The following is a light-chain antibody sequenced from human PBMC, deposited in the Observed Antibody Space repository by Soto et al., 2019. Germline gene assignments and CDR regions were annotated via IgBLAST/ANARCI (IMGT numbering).Light chain of an antibody. Sequence: AIELAQSPSSLSASVGDRLTITCRASQGIGFSLAWYQQKPGKSPRLLIYDASSLESGVPSRFSGSASGTDFTLTISSLQPEDFATYYCQQYIAYPVTFGPGTRVAIK. CDR2: DAS. J-gene: IGKJ3*01. CDR1: QGIGFS. CDR3: QQYIAYPVT. V-gene: IGKV1-13*02.